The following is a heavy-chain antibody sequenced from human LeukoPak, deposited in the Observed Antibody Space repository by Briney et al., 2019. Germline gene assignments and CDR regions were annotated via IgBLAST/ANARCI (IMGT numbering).Heavy chain of an antibody. V-gene: IGHV1-18*01. J-gene: IGHJ3*02. CDR1: GYTFTSYG. CDR3: ARDGVVVTAYDAFDI. CDR2: ISAYNGNT. D-gene: IGHD2-21*02. Sequence: ASAKVSCKTSGYTFTSYGISWLRQAPGQALEWLGWISAYNGNTNYAQKLQGRVTMTTDTSTSTAYMELRSLRSDDTAVYYCARDGVVVTAYDAFDIWGQGTMVTVSS.